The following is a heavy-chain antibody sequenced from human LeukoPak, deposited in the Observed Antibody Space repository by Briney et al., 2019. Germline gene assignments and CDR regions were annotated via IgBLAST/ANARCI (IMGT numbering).Heavy chain of an antibody. CDR3: ARIDYYDSSGYYYYFDY. Sequence: SETLSLTCTVSGYSISSGYYWGWIRPPPGKGLEWIGSIYHSGSTYYNPSLKSRVTISVDTSKNQFSLKLSSVTAADTAMYYCARIDYYDSSGYYYYFDYWGQGTLVTVSS. D-gene: IGHD3-22*01. V-gene: IGHV4-38-2*02. J-gene: IGHJ4*02. CDR1: GYSISSGYY. CDR2: IYHSGST.